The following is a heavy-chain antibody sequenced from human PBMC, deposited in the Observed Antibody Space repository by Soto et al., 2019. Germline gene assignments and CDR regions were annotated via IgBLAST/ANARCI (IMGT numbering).Heavy chain of an antibody. CDR3: ATSYGNAWYTS. D-gene: IGHD6-13*01. CDR1: GGSISSSRYY. CDR2: IYYSGST. V-gene: IGHV4-39*01. Sequence: SETLSLTCSVSGGSISSSRYYWAWIRQPPGKGLEWIGNIYYSGSTYYNPSLKSRVTISVDTSKNQFSLQLTSVTVADTAVYYCATSYGNAWYTSWGQGTQVTVSS. J-gene: IGHJ4*02.